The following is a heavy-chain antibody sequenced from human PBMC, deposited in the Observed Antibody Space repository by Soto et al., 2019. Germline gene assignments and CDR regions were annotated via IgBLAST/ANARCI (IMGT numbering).Heavy chain of an antibody. J-gene: IGHJ4*02. V-gene: IGHV4-31*03. Sequence: SETLSLTCTVSGGSISSGGYYWSWIRQHPGKGLEWIGYIYYSGSTYYNPSLKSRVTISVDTSKNQFSLKLSSVTAADTAVYYCASARWYYDSSGYLAYWGQGTLVIGSS. CDR2: IYYSGST. D-gene: IGHD3-22*01. CDR1: GGSISSGGYY. CDR3: ASARWYYDSSGYLAY.